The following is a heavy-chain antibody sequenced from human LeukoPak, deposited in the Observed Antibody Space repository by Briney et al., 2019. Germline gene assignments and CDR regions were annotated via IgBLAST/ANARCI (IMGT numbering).Heavy chain of an antibody. CDR2: IYYSGST. CDR1: GGSISSYY. V-gene: IGHV4-59*08. D-gene: IGHD6-6*01. Sequence: SETLSLTCSVSGGSISSYYWSWIRQPPGKGLEWIGYIYYSGSTNYNPSLKSRVTISVDTSKNQFSLRLSSVTAADTAVYYCARAMSIAARLQTIFDYWGQGTLVTVSS. J-gene: IGHJ4*02. CDR3: ARAMSIAARLQTIFDY.